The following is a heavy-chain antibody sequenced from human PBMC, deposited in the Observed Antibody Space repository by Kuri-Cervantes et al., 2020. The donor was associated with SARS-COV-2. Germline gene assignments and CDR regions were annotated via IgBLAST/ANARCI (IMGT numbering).Heavy chain of an antibody. CDR1: GGSFSSSSYY. V-gene: IGHV4-39*01. CDR3: ARGNGRRNWFDP. D-gene: IGHD1-1*01. J-gene: IGHJ5*02. Sequence: SETLSLTCTVSGGSFSSSSYYWGWIRQPPGKGLEWIGSIYYSGSTYYNPSLKSRVTISVDTSKNQFSLKLSSVTAADTAVYYCARGNGRRNWFDPWGQGTLVTVSS. CDR2: IYYSGST.